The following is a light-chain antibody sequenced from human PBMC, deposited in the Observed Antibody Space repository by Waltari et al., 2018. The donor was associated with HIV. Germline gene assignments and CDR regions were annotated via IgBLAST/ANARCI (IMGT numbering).Light chain of an antibody. J-gene: IGKJ2*01. CDR1: QNVNTY. CDR2: GAT. Sequence: DIQMTQSPSSLSASVGDRVNITCQTSQNVNTYLHWYQQTPGNAPKLLIYGATNLQSGVATRFSGSGSVTNFTLTIDSLQPDDFVLYYCQQSYSTPFTFGPGTKL. V-gene: IGKV1-39*01. CDR3: QQSYSTPFT.